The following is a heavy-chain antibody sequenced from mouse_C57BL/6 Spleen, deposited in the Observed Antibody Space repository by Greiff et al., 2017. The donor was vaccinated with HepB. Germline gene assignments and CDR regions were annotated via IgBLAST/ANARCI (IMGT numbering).Heavy chain of an antibody. Sequence: EVQLQQSGPVLVKPGPSVKISCKASGFTFTDYYMYWVKQSHGKSLEWIGLVYPYNGGTSYNHKFKGKATLTVDTSYSTAYMELNSLTSEDSAVYYCANEKGNYGISWCFAVWGKGTTVTVSS. CDR3: ANEKGNYGISWCFAV. D-gene: IGHD1-1*01. CDR1: GFTFTDYY. V-gene: IGHV1-36*01. CDR2: VYPYNGGT. J-gene: IGHJ1*03.